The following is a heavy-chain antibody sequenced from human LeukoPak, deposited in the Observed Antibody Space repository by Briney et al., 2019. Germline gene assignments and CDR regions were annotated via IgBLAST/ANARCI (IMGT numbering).Heavy chain of an antibody. J-gene: IGHJ4*02. CDR2: ISAYNGNT. V-gene: IGHV1-18*01. D-gene: IGHD3-3*01. CDR3: ARTPLRFLEWLLTADY. CDR1: GYTFTSYG. Sequence: EASVKVSCKASGYTFTSYGISWVRQAPGQGLEWMGWISAYNGNTNYAQKLQGRVTMTTDTSTSTAYMELRSLRSDDTAVYYCARTPLRFLEWLLTADYWGQGTLVTVSS.